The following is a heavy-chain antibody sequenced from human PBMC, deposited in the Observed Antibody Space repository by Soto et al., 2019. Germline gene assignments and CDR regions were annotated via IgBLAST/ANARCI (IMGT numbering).Heavy chain of an antibody. J-gene: IGHJ4*02. CDR1: GFTFSSYG. V-gene: IGHV3-30*18. CDR3: AKDRRDGYFDN. CDR2: ISHDGGNR. Sequence: QVQLVESGGGVVQPGRSLRLSRAASGFTFSSYGMYWVRQAPGKGLECVAYISHDGGNRYSADSVKGRFTIFRDNSKNTLYLQMNSLGSEDGAVYYCAKDRRDGYFDNWGQGTLVTVSS.